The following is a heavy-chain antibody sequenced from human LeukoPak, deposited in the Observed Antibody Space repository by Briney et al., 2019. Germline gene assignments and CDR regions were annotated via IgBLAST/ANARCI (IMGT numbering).Heavy chain of an antibody. D-gene: IGHD5-24*01. CDR3: ARDFGVSGYNGGDY. Sequence: PGGSLRLSCAASGFTFSSYWMSWVRQAPGKGLEWVANIKQDGSERYYVDSVKGRFTISRDNAKNSLYLQMNSLRAEDTAVYYCARDFGVSGYNGGDYWGQGTLVTVSS. V-gene: IGHV3-7*01. CDR2: IKQDGSER. CDR1: GFTFSSYW. J-gene: IGHJ4*02.